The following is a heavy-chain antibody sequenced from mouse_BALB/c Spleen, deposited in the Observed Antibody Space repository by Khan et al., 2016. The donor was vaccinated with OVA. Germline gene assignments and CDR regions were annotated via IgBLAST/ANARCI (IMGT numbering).Heavy chain of an antibody. J-gene: IGHJ3*01. Sequence: EVQLQQSGPELVKPGASVKMSCKASGYTFTSYVMHWVKQKPGQGLEWIGYIYPFNGDTLYNATFTDKATLTSDKSSSTAYMELRSLNSEDSAVXFCSPVGSYYVSFAYWGQGTLVTVSA. D-gene: IGHD2-12*01. V-gene: IGHV1S136*01. CDR2: IYPFNGDT. CDR1: GYTFTSYV. CDR3: SPVGSYYVSFAY.